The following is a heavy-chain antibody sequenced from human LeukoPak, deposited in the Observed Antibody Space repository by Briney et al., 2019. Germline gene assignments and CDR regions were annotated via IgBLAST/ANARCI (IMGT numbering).Heavy chain of an antibody. J-gene: IGHJ4*02. CDR1: GFPFSSYW. V-gene: IGHV3-21*01. D-gene: IGHD6-13*01. CDR3: ASLAAEDY. CDR2: ISGSSSYI. Sequence: GGSLRLSCVASGFPFSSYWMTWVRQAPGKGLEWVSSISGSSSYINYADSVKGRFTISRDNAQNSLFLQLNSLRAEDTAVYYCASLAAEDYWGQGTLVTVSS.